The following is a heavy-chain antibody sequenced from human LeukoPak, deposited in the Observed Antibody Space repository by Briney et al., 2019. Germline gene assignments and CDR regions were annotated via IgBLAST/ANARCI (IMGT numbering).Heavy chain of an antibody. D-gene: IGHD3-3*01. Sequence: TGGSLRLSCAASGFTLSPYAMNWVRQAPGKGLEWIAFIRDSGHTKYNADSVKGRFTISRDNAKNSVFLQMNSLRDEDTAVYYCARKELEGSWFDPWGQGTLVTVTS. CDR1: GFTLSPYA. CDR3: ARKELEGSWFDP. CDR2: IRDSGHTK. V-gene: IGHV3-48*02. J-gene: IGHJ5*02.